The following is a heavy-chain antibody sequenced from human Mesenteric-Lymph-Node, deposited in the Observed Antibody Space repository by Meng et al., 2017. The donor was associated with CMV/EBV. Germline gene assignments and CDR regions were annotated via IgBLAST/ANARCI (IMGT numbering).Heavy chain of an antibody. CDR1: GYTFTGYY. J-gene: IGHJ6*02. V-gene: IGHV1-46*01. D-gene: IGHD3-16*01. Sequence: ASVKVSCKASGYTFTGYYMHWVRQAPGQGLEWMGMITPIGDVPHYAPRFQARLAISADKSTTTVYMELSSLTSEDTAIYYCARERSGGDGPYYYNNGMDVWGQGTTVTVSS. CDR3: ARERSGGDGPYYYNNGMDV. CDR2: ITPIGDVP.